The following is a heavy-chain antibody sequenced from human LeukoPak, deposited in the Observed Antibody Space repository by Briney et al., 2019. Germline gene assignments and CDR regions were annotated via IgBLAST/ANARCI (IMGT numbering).Heavy chain of an antibody. V-gene: IGHV4-59*11. J-gene: IGHJ5*02. CDR3: AREGAAGTNLNWFDP. CDR2: ISYSGST. Sequence: PSETLSLTRTVSGGPICIHYWSWLPPPPGEGLEGIGYISYSGSTNFNPSLKSRVTISVDTSKNQFSLTLSSVTAADTAVYYCAREGAAGTNLNWFDPWGQGTLVTVSS. CDR1: GGPICIHY. D-gene: IGHD1-1*01.